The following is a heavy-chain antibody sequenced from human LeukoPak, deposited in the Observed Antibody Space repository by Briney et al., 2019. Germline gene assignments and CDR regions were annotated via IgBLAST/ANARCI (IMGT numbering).Heavy chain of an antibody. V-gene: IGHV1-8*03. D-gene: IGHD3-16*01. Sequence: ASVKVSCKASGYTFTSLDINWVRQATGQGLEWMGWMNPKSGYTGSAQQFQGRVTFTRSTSISTAYMELRSLRSDDTAVYYCARDGRSYGMDVWGQGTTVTVSS. CDR3: ARDGRSYGMDV. CDR1: GYTFTSLD. J-gene: IGHJ6*02. CDR2: MNPKSGYT.